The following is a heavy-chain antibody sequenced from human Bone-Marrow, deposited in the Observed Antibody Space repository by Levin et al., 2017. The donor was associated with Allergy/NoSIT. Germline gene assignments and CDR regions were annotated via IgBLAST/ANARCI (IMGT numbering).Heavy chain of an antibody. CDR1: GFSFSLYG. J-gene: IGHJ5*02. V-gene: IGHV3-30*18. CDR3: AKGGASGSGSVYKWFDP. Sequence: PGGSLRLSCAASGFSFSLYGMHWVRQAPGKGLEWVAVVAYDGTNQYYADSVEGRFTISRDDSKNTLYLQMNTLRTEDTAVYYCAKGGASGSGSVYKWFDPWGQGTLVTVSS. D-gene: IGHD3-10*01. CDR2: VAYDGTNQ.